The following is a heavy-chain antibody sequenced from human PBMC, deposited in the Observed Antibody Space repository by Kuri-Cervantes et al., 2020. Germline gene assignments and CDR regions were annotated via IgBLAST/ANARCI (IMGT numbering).Heavy chain of an antibody. J-gene: IGHJ4*02. V-gene: IGHV4-34*01. Sequence: SETLSLTCAVYGGSFSGYYWSWIRQPPGKGLEWIGEINHSGSTNYNPSLKSRVTISVDTSKNQFSLKLSSVTAADTAVYYCASRLFYSGGLDYWGQGTLVTVSS. CDR3: ASRLFYSGGLDY. CDR1: GGSFSGYY. CDR2: INHSGST. D-gene: IGHD6-13*01.